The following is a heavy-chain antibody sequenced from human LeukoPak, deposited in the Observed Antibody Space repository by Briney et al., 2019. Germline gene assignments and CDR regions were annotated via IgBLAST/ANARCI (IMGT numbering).Heavy chain of an antibody. V-gene: IGHV1-69*05. D-gene: IGHD6-6*01. CDR3: ARDGQLPRTGPNYYYYMDV. Sequence: GASVKVSCKASRGTFSSYAISGVRQAPGQGLEWMGGIIPIFGTANYAQKFQGRVTITTDESTSTAYMELSSLRSEDTAVYYCARDGQLPRTGPNYYYYMDVWGKGTTVTVSS. J-gene: IGHJ6*03. CDR2: IIPIFGTA. CDR1: RGTFSSYA.